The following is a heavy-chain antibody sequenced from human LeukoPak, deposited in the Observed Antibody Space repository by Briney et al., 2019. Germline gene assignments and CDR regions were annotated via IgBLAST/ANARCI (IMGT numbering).Heavy chain of an antibody. V-gene: IGHV1-46*01. D-gene: IGHD2-15*01. CDR3: ARDCSGGSCYSHYYYYYGMDV. Sequence: ASVKVSCKASGYTFTSYYMHWVRQAPGQGPEWMGIINPSGGSTSYAQKFQGRVTMTRDTSTSTVYMELSSLRSEDTAVYYCARDCSGGSCYSHYYYYYGMDVWGQGTTVTVSS. J-gene: IGHJ6*02. CDR1: GYTFTSYY. CDR2: INPSGGST.